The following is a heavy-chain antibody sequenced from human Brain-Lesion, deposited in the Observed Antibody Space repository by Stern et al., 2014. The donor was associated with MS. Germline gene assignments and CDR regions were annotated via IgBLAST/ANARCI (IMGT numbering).Heavy chain of an antibody. CDR2: INPKSGGT. CDR1: GYTFTGYY. CDR3: STYYYDSTGYNDF. V-gene: IGHV1-2*04. J-gene: IGHJ4*02. D-gene: IGHD3-22*01. Sequence: VQLVESGAEVKKPGASVKVSCKASGYTFTGYYMHWVRQAPGQGLEWMGLINPKSGGTNYAQKVQGWVTMTRDTSINTAYMELSRLRSDDTAVYYCSTYYYDSTGYNDFWGQGTLVTVSS.